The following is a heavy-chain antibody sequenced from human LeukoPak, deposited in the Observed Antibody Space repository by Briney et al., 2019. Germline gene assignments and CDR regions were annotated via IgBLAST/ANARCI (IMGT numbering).Heavy chain of an antibody. J-gene: IGHJ4*02. V-gene: IGHV3-49*03. D-gene: IGHD3-22*01. CDR2: IRSKAYGGTT. CDR1: GFTFGDYA. CDR3: TRPPYYYDSSGPSSFDY. Sequence: GSLRLSCTASGFTFGDYAMSWFRQAPGKGLEWVGFIRSKAYGGTTEYAASVKGRFTISRDDSKSIAYLQMNSLKTEDAAVYYCTRPPYYYDSSGPSSFDYWGQGTLVTVSS.